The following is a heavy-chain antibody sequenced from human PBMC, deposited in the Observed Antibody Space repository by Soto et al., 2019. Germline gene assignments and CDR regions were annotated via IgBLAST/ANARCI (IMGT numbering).Heavy chain of an antibody. CDR3: ARAARDVYYYGSGSYYFDY. V-gene: IGHV4-34*01. Sequence: QVQLQQWGAGLLKPSETLSLTCAVYGGSFSGYYWSWIRQPPGKGLEWIGEINHSGSTNYNPSLMSGVTTSVDAAKNQFSLKLSSVTAADTAVYYCARAARDVYYYGSGSYYFDYWGQGTLVTVSS. CDR2: INHSGST. J-gene: IGHJ4*02. D-gene: IGHD3-10*01. CDR1: GGSFSGYY.